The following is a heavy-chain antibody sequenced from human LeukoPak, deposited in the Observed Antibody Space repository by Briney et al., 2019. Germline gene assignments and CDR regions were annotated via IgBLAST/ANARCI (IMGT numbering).Heavy chain of an antibody. CDR1: GGSFSGYY. J-gene: IGHJ4*02. D-gene: IGHD2-15*01. CDR3: ARGYCSGSSCYYFDY. Sequence: PSETLSLTCAVYGGSFSGYYWSWIRQPPGKGLEWIGEINHSGSTNYNPSLKSRVTISVDTSKNQFSLKLSSVTATDTAVYYCARGYCSGSSCYYFDYWGQGTLVTVSS. CDR2: INHSGST. V-gene: IGHV4-34*01.